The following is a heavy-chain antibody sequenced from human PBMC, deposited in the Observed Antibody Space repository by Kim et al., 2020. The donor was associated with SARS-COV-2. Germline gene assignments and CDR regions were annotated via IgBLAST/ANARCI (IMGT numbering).Heavy chain of an antibody. CDR3: ARHSSSDTLWFGDSNW. J-gene: IGHJ5*01. CDR2: IYYSGST. V-gene: IGHV4-39*01. CDR1: GGSISSSSYY. Sequence: SETLSLTCTVSGGSISSSSYYWGWIRQPPGKGLEWIGSIYYSGSTYYNPSLKSRVTISVDTSKNQFSLKLSSVTAADTAVYSCARHSSSDTLWFGDSNW. D-gene: IGHD3-10*01.